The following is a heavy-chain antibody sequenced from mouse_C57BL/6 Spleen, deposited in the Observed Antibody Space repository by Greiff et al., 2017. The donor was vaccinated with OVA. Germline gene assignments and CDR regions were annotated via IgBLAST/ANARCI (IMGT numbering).Heavy chain of an antibody. D-gene: IGHD2-3*01. CDR1: GYTFTSYT. CDR3: ARIYDGYYMDY. CDR2: INPSSGYT. V-gene: IGHV1-4*01. J-gene: IGHJ4*01. Sequence: QVQLKQSGAELARPGASVKMSCKASGYTFTSYTMHWVKQRPGQGLEWIGYINPSSGYTKYNQKFKDKATLTADKSSSTAYMQLSSLTSEDSAVYYCARIYDGYYMDYWGQGTSVTVSS.